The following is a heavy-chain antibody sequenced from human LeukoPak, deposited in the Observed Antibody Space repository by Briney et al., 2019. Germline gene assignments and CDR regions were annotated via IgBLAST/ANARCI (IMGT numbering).Heavy chain of an antibody. CDR1: GGTFSSYA. CDR2: IIPIFGTA. Sequence: SVKVSCKASGGTFSSYAISWVRQAPGQGLEWMGGIIPIFGTANYAQKFQGRVTITTDESTSTAYMELSSLISEDTAVYYCAARFGEYRRGSFDYWGQGTLVTVSS. D-gene: IGHD3-10*01. V-gene: IGHV1-69*05. J-gene: IGHJ4*02. CDR3: AARFGEYRRGSFDY.